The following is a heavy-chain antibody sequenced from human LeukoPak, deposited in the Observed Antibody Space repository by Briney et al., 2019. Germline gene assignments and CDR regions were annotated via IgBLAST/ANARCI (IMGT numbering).Heavy chain of an antibody. J-gene: IGHJ4*02. V-gene: IGHV1-2*02. Sequence: ASVKVSCKASGHTFTGYYMHWVRQAPGQGLEWMGWINPNSGGANYAQKFQGRVTMTRDTSISTAYMELSSLRSDDTAVYYCARIVAETYYDFWSGYSIFDYWGQGTLVTVSS. CDR3: ARIVAETYYDFWSGYSIFDY. D-gene: IGHD3-3*01. CDR1: GHTFTGYY. CDR2: INPNSGGA.